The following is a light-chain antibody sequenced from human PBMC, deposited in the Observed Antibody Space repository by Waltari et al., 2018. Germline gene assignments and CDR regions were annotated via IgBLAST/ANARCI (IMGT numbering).Light chain of an antibody. J-gene: IGLJ7*01. V-gene: IGLV1-47*01. CDR1: GSNIGTNF. Sequence: SALTQPPAASGTPAQRLIVSCSGTGSNIGTNFVYWYQQFPGTAPKLHIYMSDRRASGVPDRFSGSKSGSSASLAISGLQSEDESLYYCAAWDDSLSAVVFGGGTQVTVL. CDR2: MSD. CDR3: AAWDDSLSAVV.